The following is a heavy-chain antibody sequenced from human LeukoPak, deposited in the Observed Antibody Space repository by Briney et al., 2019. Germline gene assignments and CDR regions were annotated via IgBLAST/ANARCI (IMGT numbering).Heavy chain of an antibody. Sequence: PSETLSLTCTASGGSISSYYWSWIRQPPGKGLEWIGYIYYSGSTNYNPSLKSRVTISVDTSKNQFSLKLSSVTAADTAVYYCARAGAYCGGDCWGAFDIWGQGTMVTVSS. CDR1: GGSISSYY. J-gene: IGHJ3*02. CDR2: IYYSGST. CDR3: ARAGAYCGGDCWGAFDI. D-gene: IGHD2-21*02. V-gene: IGHV4-59*01.